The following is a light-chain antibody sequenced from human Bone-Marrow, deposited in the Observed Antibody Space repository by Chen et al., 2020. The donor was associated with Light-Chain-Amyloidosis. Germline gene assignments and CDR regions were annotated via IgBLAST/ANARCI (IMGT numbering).Light chain of an antibody. CDR2: GAS. CDR1: QSVSDNY. V-gene: IGKV3-20*01. J-gene: IGKJ3*01. Sequence: EIVLTQSPGTLSLSPGERATLSCRASQSVSDNYLAWYQQKPGQAPRLRMYGASRRAAGIPDRVSGSRYGTGRALASGRLETEDFAVYYCRQACSTAFTVRPRTTVDI. CDR3: RQACSTAFT.